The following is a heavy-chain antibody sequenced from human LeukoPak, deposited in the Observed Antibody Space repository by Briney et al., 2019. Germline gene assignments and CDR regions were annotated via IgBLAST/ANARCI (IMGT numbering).Heavy chain of an antibody. D-gene: IGHD3-3*01. CDR1: GYAFNTFG. CDR3: ARDPTGRSGYPYNWFDP. J-gene: IGHJ5*02. V-gene: IGHV1-18*01. CDR2: ISAYNGET. Sequence: ASVKVSCKASGYAFNTFGISWVRQAPGQGLEWVGWISAYNGETNYPQNLQGRVTMTTDTSTNTAYMELSRLRSDDTAVYYCARDPTGRSGYPYNWFDPWGQGTLVTVSS.